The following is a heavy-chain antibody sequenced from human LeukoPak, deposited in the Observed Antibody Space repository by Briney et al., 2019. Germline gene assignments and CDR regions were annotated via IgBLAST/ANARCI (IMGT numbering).Heavy chain of an antibody. V-gene: IGHV3-23*01. J-gene: IGHJ5*02. D-gene: IGHD1-26*01. CDR3: ARDPGGELGYNWFDP. CDR1: GVTLSNYA. Sequence: GGSLRLSCVASGVTLSNYAMSWARQAPGKGLEWVSGISSSGSGGNTYYADSVKGRFTISRDSSRNTLYLQMNSLRAEDTAVYYCARDPGGELGYNWFDPWGQGTLVTVSS. CDR2: ISSSGSGGNT.